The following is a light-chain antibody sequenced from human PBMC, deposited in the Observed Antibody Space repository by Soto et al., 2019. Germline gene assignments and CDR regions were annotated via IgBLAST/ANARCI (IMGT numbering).Light chain of an antibody. CDR1: QSVSSN. J-gene: IGKJ4*01. CDR3: QQYNYWKT. CDR2: GAS. V-gene: IGKV3-15*01. Sequence: EIVITQSPATLSVSPGERATLTCRASQSVSSNLAWYQQKPGQAPRLLISGASTRATGIPARFSGSGSGTEFTLTISSLQSEDFAVYYCQQYNYWKTFGGGTKLEIK.